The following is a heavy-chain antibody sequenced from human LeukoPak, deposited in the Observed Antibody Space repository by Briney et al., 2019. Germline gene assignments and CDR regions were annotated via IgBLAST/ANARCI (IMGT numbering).Heavy chain of an antibody. Sequence: VASVKVSCKASGGTFSSYAISWVRQAPGQGLEWMGGIIPIFGTANYAQKFQGRVTITADESTSTAYMELSSLRSEGTAVYYCARDWTNYYDSSGYYPRGAFDIWGQGTMVTVSS. CDR2: IIPIFGTA. V-gene: IGHV1-69*13. J-gene: IGHJ3*02. D-gene: IGHD3-22*01. CDR3: ARDWTNYYDSSGYYPRGAFDI. CDR1: GGTFSSYA.